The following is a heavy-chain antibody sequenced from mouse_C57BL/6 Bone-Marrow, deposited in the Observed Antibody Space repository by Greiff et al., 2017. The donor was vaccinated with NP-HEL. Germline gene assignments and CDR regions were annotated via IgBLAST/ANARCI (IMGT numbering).Heavy chain of an antibody. CDR2: IDPSDSYT. J-gene: IGHJ3*01. V-gene: IGHV1-69*01. CDR1: GYTFTSYW. CDR3: ARDGYYPAWFAY. Sequence: VQLQQPGAELVMPGASVKLSCKASGYTFTSYWMHWVKQRPGQGLEWIGEIDPSDSYTNYNQKFKGQSTLTVDKSSSTAYMQLSSLTSEDSAVYYCARDGYYPAWFAYWGQGTLVTVSA. D-gene: IGHD2-3*01.